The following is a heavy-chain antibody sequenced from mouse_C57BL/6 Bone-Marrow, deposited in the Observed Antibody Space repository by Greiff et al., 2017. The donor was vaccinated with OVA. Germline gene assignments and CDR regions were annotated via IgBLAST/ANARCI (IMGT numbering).Heavy chain of an antibody. CDR3: ASRVFSTWFAY. CDR1: GFTFSSYG. CDR2: ISSGGSYT. J-gene: IGHJ3*01. D-gene: IGHD6-2*01. Sequence: EVMLVESGGDLVKPGGSLKLSCAASGFTFSSYGMSWVRQTPDKRLEWVATISSGGSYTYYPDNVKGRFTISRDNAKNTLYLQMSSLKSEDTAMYYYASRVFSTWFAYWGQGTLVTVSA. V-gene: IGHV5-6*01.